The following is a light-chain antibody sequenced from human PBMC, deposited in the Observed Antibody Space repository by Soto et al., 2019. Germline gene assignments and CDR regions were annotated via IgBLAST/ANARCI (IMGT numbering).Light chain of an antibody. J-gene: IGKJ4*01. CDR3: QQYGTSGT. V-gene: IGKV3-20*01. CDR2: GAS. CDR1: QRVSSNY. Sequence: EIVLTQSPGTLSLSPGERATLSCRASQRVSSNYLAWYQQKPCQAPRLLIYGASSRATGIPDRFSGSGSGTDFTLTISRLEPEAFAVYYCQQYGTSGTFGGGTKVEIK.